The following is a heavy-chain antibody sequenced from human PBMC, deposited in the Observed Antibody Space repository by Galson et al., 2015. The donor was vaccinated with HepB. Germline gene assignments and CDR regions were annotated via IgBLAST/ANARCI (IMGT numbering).Heavy chain of an antibody. D-gene: IGHD2-15*01. V-gene: IGHV5-10-1*01. Sequence: QSGAEVKKPGESLRISCKGSGYSFTSYWISWVRQMPGKGLEWMGRIDPSDSYTNYSPSFQGHVTISADKSISTAYLQWSSLKASDTAMYYCAISGVLSLPCGGGSCYDYWGQGTLVTVSS. CDR1: GYSFTSYW. J-gene: IGHJ4*02. CDR2: IDPSDSYT. CDR3: AISGVLSLPCGGGSCYDY.